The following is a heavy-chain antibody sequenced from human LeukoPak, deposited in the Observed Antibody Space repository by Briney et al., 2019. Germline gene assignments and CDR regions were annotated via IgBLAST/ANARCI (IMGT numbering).Heavy chain of an antibody. CDR2: ISYDGSNK. J-gene: IGHJ4*02. Sequence: GKSLRLSCAASGFTFSKYGIHWVRQAPGKGLEWVGVISYDGSNKYYGDSVEGRFTLSRDNSKNTLYLQMNSLRAEDTAVYYCARSPGVRGVASFDYWGQGTLVTVSS. CDR3: ARSPGVRGVASFDY. D-gene: IGHD3-10*02. CDR1: GFTFSKYG. V-gene: IGHV3-30*03.